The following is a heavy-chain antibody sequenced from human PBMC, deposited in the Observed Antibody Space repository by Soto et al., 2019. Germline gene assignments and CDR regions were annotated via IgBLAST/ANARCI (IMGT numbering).Heavy chain of an antibody. J-gene: IGHJ6*03. V-gene: IGHV3-21*01. CDR1: GFTFSSYS. Sequence: GGSLRLSCAASGFTFSSYSMNWVRQAPGKGLEWVSSISSSSSYIYYADSVKGRFTISRDNAKNSLYLQMNSLRAEDTAVYYCARALERFLESYMLYYYMDVWGKGTTVTVSS. CDR2: ISSSSSYI. D-gene: IGHD3-3*01. CDR3: ARALERFLESYMLYYYMDV.